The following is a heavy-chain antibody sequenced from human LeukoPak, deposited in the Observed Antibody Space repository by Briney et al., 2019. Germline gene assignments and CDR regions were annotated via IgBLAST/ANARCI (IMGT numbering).Heavy chain of an antibody. V-gene: IGHV1-69*06. J-gene: IGHJ4*02. D-gene: IGHD5-24*01. CDR1: GGTFSSYA. CDR2: IIPIFGTA. Sequence: ASVKVSCKASGGTFSSYAISWVRQAPGQGLEWMGGIIPIFGTANYAQKFQGRVTITADKPTSTAYMELSSLRSEDTAVYYCARGGWLQSYYFDYWGQGTLVTVSS. CDR3: ARGGWLQSYYFDY.